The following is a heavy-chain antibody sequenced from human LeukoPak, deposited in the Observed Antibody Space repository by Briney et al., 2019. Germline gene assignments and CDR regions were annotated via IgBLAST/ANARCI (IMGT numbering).Heavy chain of an antibody. Sequence: SETLSLTCTVSGVSISSSNSYWGWIRQPPGKGLEWIGSIYYSGNTYYNASLKSQVSISIDTSKNRFSLKLTSVTAADTAAYYCARQTGSGLFILPGGQGTLVTVSS. D-gene: IGHD3/OR15-3a*01. CDR2: IYYSGNT. CDR3: ARQTGSGLFILP. CDR1: GVSISSSNSY. J-gene: IGHJ4*02. V-gene: IGHV4-39*01.